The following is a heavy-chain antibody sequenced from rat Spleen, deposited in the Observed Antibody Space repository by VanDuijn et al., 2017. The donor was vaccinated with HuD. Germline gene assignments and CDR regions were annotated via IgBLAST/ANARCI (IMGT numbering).Heavy chain of an antibody. Sequence: VQLVKSGGGLVQPGRSLKLSCAASGFTFSDYNMAWVRQAPKKGLEWVATISYDGTAAYYRDSVKGRFTLSRDNAKSTLYLQMDSLMSEDTATYYCTRGGYFRHWGQGVMVTVSS. CDR1: GFTFSDYN. CDR3: TRGGYFRH. V-gene: IGHV5-7*01. D-gene: IGHD2-5*01. J-gene: IGHJ2*01. CDR2: ISYDGTAA.